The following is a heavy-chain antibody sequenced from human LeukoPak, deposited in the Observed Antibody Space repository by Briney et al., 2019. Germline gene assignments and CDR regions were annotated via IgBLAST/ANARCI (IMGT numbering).Heavy chain of an antibody. Sequence: SVKVSCKASGGTFSSYAISWVRQAPGQGLEWMGGIIPIFGTANYAQKFQGRVTITADESTSTAYMELSSLRSEDTAVYYCARDWGTYYYDSSGYPYWGQGTLVTVSS. J-gene: IGHJ4*02. CDR1: GGTFSSYA. V-gene: IGHV1-69*13. CDR2: IIPIFGTA. CDR3: ARDWGTYYYDSSGYPY. D-gene: IGHD3-22*01.